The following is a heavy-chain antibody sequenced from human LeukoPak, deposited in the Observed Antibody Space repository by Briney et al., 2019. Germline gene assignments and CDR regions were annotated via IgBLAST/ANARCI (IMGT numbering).Heavy chain of an antibody. Sequence: GASVKVSCKASGGTFSSYAISWVRQAPGQGLEWMGWISAYNGNTNYAQKLQGRVTMTTDTSTSTAYMELRSLRSDDTAVYYCARDIAYYYDSSGYHGWFDPWGQGTLVTVSS. J-gene: IGHJ5*02. V-gene: IGHV1-18*01. CDR1: GGTFSSYA. CDR2: ISAYNGNT. CDR3: ARDIAYYYDSSGYHGWFDP. D-gene: IGHD3-22*01.